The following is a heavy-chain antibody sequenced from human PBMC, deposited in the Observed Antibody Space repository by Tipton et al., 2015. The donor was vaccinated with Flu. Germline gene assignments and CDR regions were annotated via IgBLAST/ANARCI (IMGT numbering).Heavy chain of an antibody. CDR3: ARSPIVGIVDY. CDR2: IYSGGST. Sequence: SLRLSCAASGFTVSSNYMSWVRQAPGKGLEWVSVIYSGGSTYYADSVKGRFTISRDNSKNTLYLQMNSLRAEDTAMYYCARSPIVGIVDYWGQGTLVTASS. J-gene: IGHJ4*02. D-gene: IGHD1-26*01. CDR1: GFTVSSNY. V-gene: IGHV3-53*01.